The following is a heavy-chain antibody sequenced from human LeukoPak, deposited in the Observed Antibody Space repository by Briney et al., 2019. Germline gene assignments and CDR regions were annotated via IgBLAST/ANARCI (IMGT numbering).Heavy chain of an antibody. CDR3: ATGSSRIVGANNWFDP. CDR2: FDPEDGET. CDR1: GYTLTELS. V-gene: IGHV1-24*01. Sequence: ASVKVSCKVSGYTLTELSMHWVRQAPGKGLEWMGGFDPEDGETIYAQKFQGRVTMTEDTSTDTAYMELSSLRSEDTAVYYCATGSSRIVGANNWFDPWGQGTLVTVSS. J-gene: IGHJ5*02. D-gene: IGHD1-26*01.